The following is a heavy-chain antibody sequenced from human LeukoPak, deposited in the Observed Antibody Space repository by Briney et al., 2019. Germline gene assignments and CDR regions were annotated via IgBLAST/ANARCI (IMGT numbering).Heavy chain of an antibody. CDR3: ARGRAYSSSSETDY. CDR1: GFTFSNYG. CDR2: IWYDGSNK. D-gene: IGHD6-6*01. Sequence: GGSLRLSCAASGFTFSNYGMRWVRQAPGKGLEWVAVIWYDGSNKYYADSVKGRFTISRDNSKNTLYLQMNSLRAEDTAVYYCARGRAYSSSSETDYWGQGTLVTVSS. V-gene: IGHV3-33*01. J-gene: IGHJ4*02.